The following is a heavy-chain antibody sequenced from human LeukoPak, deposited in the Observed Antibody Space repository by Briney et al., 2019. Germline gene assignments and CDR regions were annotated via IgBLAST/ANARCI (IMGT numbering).Heavy chain of an antibody. V-gene: IGHV3-30*18. CDR3: AKDVRHCTSTSCPLDY. D-gene: IGHD2-2*01. CDR1: GLTFSNYG. J-gene: IGHJ4*02. CDR2: ISYHGSDV. Sequence: PGGSLRLSCAVSGLTFSNYGLHWVRQAPGKGLEWVAFISYHGSDVYYADSVEGRFAISRDNSKNTLYLQMNSLTAEDTALYYCAKDVRHCTSTSCPLDYWGQGTLVTVSS.